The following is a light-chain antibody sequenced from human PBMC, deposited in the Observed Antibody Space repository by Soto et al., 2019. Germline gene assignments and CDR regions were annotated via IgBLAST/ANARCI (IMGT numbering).Light chain of an antibody. CDR1: QSISTR. CDR3: QQYKSYPLT. CDR2: DAS. J-gene: IGKJ4*01. V-gene: IGKV1-5*01. Sequence: DIPMNQSPSTLSASVGDTVTIHCRASQSISTRLAWYQQKAGKAPKVLIYDASRLESGVPSRFSGSGSGTEFTLTISRLQPDDFATYYCQQYKSYPLTFGGGTKVDIK.